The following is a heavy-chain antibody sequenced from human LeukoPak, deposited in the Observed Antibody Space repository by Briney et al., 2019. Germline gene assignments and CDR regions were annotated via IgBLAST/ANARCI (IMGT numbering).Heavy chain of an antibody. Sequence: ASVKVSCKASGYTFTSYGISWVRQAPGQGLEWMGWISAYNGNTNYAQKLQGRVTMTTDTSTSTAYMELRSLRSDDTAVYYCAREIGMSPPKYYYYGMDVWGQGTTVTVSS. J-gene: IGHJ6*01. V-gene: IGHV1-18*01. CDR1: GYTFTSYG. CDR2: ISAYNGNT. CDR3: AREIGMSPPKYYYYGMDV.